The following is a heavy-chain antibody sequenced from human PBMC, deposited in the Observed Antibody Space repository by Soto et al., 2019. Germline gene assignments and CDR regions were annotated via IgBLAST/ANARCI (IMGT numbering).Heavy chain of an antibody. V-gene: IGHV4-59*01. CDR2: IYYSGST. CDR1: GGSISSYY. Sequence: SATLSLTCTVSGGSISSYYWSWIRQPPGKGLEWIGYIYYSGSTNYNPSLKSRFTISVETSENQFSLKVSFVTAADTAVYYWARIEGDDILTGLDYPPYYYYYMDVWGKGTTVTVSS. CDR3: ARIEGDDILTGLDYPPYYYYYMDV. J-gene: IGHJ6*03. D-gene: IGHD3-9*01.